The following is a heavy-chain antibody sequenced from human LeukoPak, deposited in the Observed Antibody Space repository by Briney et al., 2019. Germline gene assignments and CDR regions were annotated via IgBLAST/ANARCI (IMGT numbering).Heavy chain of an antibody. D-gene: IGHD6-13*01. CDR3: AKDSGYGIAAAAPDY. V-gene: IGHV3-9*01. CDR1: GFTFDDYA. J-gene: IGHJ4*02. Sequence: GRSLRLSCAASGFTFDDYAMHWVRQAPGKGLEWVSGISWNSGSIGYADSVKGRFTISRDSAKNSLYLRMNSLRAEDTALYYCAKDSGYGIAAAAPDYWGQGTLVTVSS. CDR2: ISWNSGSI.